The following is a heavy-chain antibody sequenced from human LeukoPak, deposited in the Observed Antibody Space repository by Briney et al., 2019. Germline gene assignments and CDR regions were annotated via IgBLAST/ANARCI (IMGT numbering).Heavy chain of an antibody. CDR3: ARGDLYYYDSSGGDY. Sequence: GGSLRLSCAASGLTFISYSMNWVRQAPGKGLEWVSSISSSSSYIYYADSVKGRFTISRDNARSSLYLQMNSLRAEDTAVYYCARGDLYYYDSSGGDYWGQGTLVTVSS. V-gene: IGHV3-21*01. CDR1: GLTFISYS. J-gene: IGHJ4*02. CDR2: ISSSSSYI. D-gene: IGHD3-22*01.